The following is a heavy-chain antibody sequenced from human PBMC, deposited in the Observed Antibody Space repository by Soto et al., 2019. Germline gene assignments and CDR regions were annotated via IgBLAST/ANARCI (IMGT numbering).Heavy chain of an antibody. Sequence: PGGSLRLSCAASGFTYSTYTMHWVRQAPGKGLEWVAVIWYDGSNKYYADSVRGRFTISRDNSKNTLYLQMNSLKTEDTAVYYCTTDSYGSGNYYYYGMDVWGQGTTVTVSS. CDR2: IWYDGSNK. V-gene: IGHV3-33*08. CDR1: GFTYSTYT. CDR3: TTDSYGSGNYYYYGMDV. D-gene: IGHD3-10*01. J-gene: IGHJ6*02.